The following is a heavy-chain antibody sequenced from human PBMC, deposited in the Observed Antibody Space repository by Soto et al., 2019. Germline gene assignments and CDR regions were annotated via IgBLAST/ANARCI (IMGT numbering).Heavy chain of an antibody. CDR3: TRGPTAEGHYYYYYGMDV. J-gene: IGHJ6*01. D-gene: IGHD7-27*01. CDR1: GYTFTTYY. CDR2: TNPGGGTT. Sequence: VKVSCKASGYTFTTYYLHWVRQDRGQGPEWMGITNPGGGTTNYAQTFQGRVTMTREPSTSTVYMELRSLRSDDTAVYYCTRGPTAEGHYYYYYGMDVCGQGTRVTVCS. V-gene: IGHV1-46*01.